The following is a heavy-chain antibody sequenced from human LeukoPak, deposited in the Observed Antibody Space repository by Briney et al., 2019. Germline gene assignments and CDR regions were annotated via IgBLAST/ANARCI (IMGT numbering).Heavy chain of an antibody. Sequence: SETLPLICTVSGGSISSYYWSWIRQPAGKGLEWIGRIYTSGSTNYNPSLKSRVTMSVDASKNQFSLKLSSVTAADTVVYYCARMVPPRNYYGSGSYDYWGQGTLVTVSS. D-gene: IGHD3-10*01. J-gene: IGHJ4*02. V-gene: IGHV4-4*07. CDR3: ARMVPPRNYYGSGSYDY. CDR1: GGSISSYY. CDR2: IYTSGST.